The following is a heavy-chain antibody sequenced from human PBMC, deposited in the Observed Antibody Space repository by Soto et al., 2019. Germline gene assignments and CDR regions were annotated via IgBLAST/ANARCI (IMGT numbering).Heavy chain of an antibody. D-gene: IGHD1-26*01. CDR3: ARGGEVGPTHFYGMDV. Sequence: QVQLQESGPGLVKPSETLSLTCTVSGGSISSYYWSWIRQPPGKGLEWIGYIYYSGSTNYNPSLKSRVTITLYTAMNLFSLKRSSVTAADTAVYDCARGGEVGPTHFYGMDVWGQGTTVTVSS. J-gene: IGHJ6*02. CDR1: GGSISSYY. CDR2: IYYSGST. V-gene: IGHV4-59*01.